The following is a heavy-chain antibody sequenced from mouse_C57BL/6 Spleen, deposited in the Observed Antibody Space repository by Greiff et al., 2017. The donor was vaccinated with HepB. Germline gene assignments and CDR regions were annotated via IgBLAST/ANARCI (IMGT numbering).Heavy chain of an antibody. Sequence: EVKLMESGGGLVKPGGSLKLSCAASGFTFSSYTMSWVRQTPEKRLEWVATISGGGGNTYYPDSVKGRFTISRDNAKNTLYLQMSSPRSEDTALYYCARQNWYFDYWGQGTTLTVSS. CDR3: ARQNWYFDY. D-gene: IGHD4-1*01. CDR1: GFTFSSYT. V-gene: IGHV5-9*01. CDR2: ISGGGGNT. J-gene: IGHJ2*01.